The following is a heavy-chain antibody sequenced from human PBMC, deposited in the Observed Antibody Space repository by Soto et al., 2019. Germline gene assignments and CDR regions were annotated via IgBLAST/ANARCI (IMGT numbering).Heavy chain of an antibody. CDR1: GFSFSTYG. V-gene: IGHV3-23*01. Sequence: PGGSLRLSCATSGFSFSTYGMSWVRQAPGRGLEWVAGISGSDDTTDYVDSVKGRFTISRDRSKNTLYLFMHSLRAEDTALYYCAKQGQSNWFLYSWGQGTLVTVSS. D-gene: IGHD1-1*01. CDR3: AKQGQSNWFLYS. CDR2: ISGSDDTT. J-gene: IGHJ4*02.